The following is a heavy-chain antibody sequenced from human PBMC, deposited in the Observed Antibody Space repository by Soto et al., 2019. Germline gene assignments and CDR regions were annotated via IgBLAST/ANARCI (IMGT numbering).Heavy chain of an antibody. Sequence: PSETLSLTCTVDSISTYYWNWIRQPPGKGLEWIGYIYYMGRTNYNSSLKSRVTMSIDTSKNQFSLKLSSVTAADTAVYYCARGYSGSYSSRKYGMDVWGQGTTVTVSS. CDR1: SISTYY. V-gene: IGHV4-59*12. D-gene: IGHD1-26*01. J-gene: IGHJ6*02. CDR2: IYYMGRT. CDR3: ARGYSGSYSSRKYGMDV.